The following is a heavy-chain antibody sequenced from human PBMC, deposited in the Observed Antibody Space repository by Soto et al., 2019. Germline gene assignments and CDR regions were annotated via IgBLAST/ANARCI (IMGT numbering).Heavy chain of an antibody. CDR3: AKDPFATLTIVALAVDY. D-gene: IGHD5-12*01. CDR2: ISYDGSNK. J-gene: IGHJ4*02. Sequence: PGGSLRLSCAASGFTFSSYGMHWVRQAPGKGLEWVAVISYDGSNKYYADSVKGRFTISRDNSKNTLYLQMNSLRAEDTAVYYCAKDPFATLTIVALAVDYWGQGTLVTVSS. CDR1: GFTFSSYG. V-gene: IGHV3-30*18.